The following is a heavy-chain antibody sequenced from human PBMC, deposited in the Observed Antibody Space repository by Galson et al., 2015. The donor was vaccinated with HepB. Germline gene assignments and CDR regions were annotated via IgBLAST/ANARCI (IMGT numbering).Heavy chain of an antibody. J-gene: IGHJ4*02. V-gene: IGHV1-2*02. CDR2: INPNSGGT. CDR3: ARLEYCTNGVCFDY. D-gene: IGHD2-8*01. CDR1: GYTFTGYY. Sequence: VSCKASGYTFTGYYMHWVRQAPGQGLEWMGWINPNSGGTNYAQKFQGRVTMTRDTSISTAYMELSRLRSDDTAVYYCARLEYCTNGVCFDYWGQGTLVTVSS.